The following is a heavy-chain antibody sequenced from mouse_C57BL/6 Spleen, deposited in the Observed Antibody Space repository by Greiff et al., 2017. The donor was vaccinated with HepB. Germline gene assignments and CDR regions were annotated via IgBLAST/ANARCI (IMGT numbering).Heavy chain of an antibody. V-gene: IGHV1-26*01. Sequence: VQLQQSGPELVKPGASVKISCKASGYTFTDYYMNWVKQSHGKSLEWIGDINPNNGGTSYNQKFKGKATLTVDKSSSTAYMELRSLTSEDSAVYYCARWYYGSSYVWYFDVWGTGTTVTVSS. D-gene: IGHD1-1*01. J-gene: IGHJ1*03. CDR1: GYTFTDYY. CDR3: ARWYYGSSYVWYFDV. CDR2: INPNNGGT.